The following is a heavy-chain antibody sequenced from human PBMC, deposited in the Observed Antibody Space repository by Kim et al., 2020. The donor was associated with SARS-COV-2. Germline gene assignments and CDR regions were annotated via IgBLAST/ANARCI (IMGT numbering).Heavy chain of an antibody. CDR3: ARGLRPLVRHIVVVPAANYYYYYMDV. V-gene: IGHV4-34*01. J-gene: IGHJ6*03. Sequence: SETLSLTCAVYGGSFSGYYWSWILQPPGKGLEWIGEINHSGSTNYNPSLKSRVTISVDTSKNQFSLKLSSVTAADTAVYYCARGLRPLVRHIVVVPAANYYYYYMDVWGKGTTVTVSS. D-gene: IGHD2-2*01. CDR2: INHSGST. CDR1: GGSFSGYY.